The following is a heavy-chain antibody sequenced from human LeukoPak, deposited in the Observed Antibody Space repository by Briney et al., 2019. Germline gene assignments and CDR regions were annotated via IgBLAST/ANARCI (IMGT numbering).Heavy chain of an antibody. D-gene: IGHD6-13*01. V-gene: IGHV4-39*01. Sequence: SETLSLTCTVSGSSISSSSYYWGWIRQPPGKGLEWIGGIYYSGSTYYNPSLKSRVTISVDTSKNQFSLKLSSVTAADTAVYYCARSVWQQPDNWFDPWGQGALVTVSS. CDR1: GSSISSSSYY. CDR3: ARSVWQQPDNWFDP. CDR2: IYYSGST. J-gene: IGHJ5*02.